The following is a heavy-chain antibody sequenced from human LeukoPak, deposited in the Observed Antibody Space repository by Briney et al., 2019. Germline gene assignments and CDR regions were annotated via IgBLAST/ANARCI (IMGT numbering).Heavy chain of an antibody. D-gene: IGHD3-16*01. J-gene: IGHJ4*02. Sequence: GGSLRLSCAASGFTLSDHYMDWVRQAPGKGLEWVGRSRGKANSYTTEYAASVKGRFTVSRDDSKISLYLQMNSLKAEDTGVYYCVRIAGGNYYFDYWGQGTLVTVSS. CDR2: SRGKANSYTT. CDR3: VRIAGGNYYFDY. V-gene: IGHV3-72*01. CDR1: GFTLSDHY.